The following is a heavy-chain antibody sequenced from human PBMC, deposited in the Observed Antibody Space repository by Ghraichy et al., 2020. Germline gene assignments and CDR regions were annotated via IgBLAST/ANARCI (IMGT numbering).Heavy chain of an antibody. CDR3: ARGILGDYYYGLDV. J-gene: IGHJ6*02. V-gene: IGHV4-4*09. CDR1: GASTSSHY. Sequence: SETLSLTCTVTGASTSSHYWSWIRQPPGKGLEWIGYIYITESTKYNPSLKGRVTISVDTSKNQLSLNLSSVTAADTAIYYCARGILGDYYYGLDVWGHGTTVTVSS. CDR2: IYITEST. D-gene: IGHD3-3*02.